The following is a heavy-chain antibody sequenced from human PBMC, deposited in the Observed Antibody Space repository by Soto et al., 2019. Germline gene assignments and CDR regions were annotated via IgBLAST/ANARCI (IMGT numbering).Heavy chain of an antibody. CDR3: ATRTVTTYLHSYYGMDV. D-gene: IGHD4-17*01. J-gene: IGHJ6*02. V-gene: IGHV1-69*01. Sequence: QVQLVQSGAEVKKPGSSVKVSCKASGGTFSSYAISWVRQAPGQGLEWMGGIIPIFGTANYAQKFQGRVTMTADESTSTAYMELSSLRSEDTNVYYCATRTVTTYLHSYYGMDVWGQVTTVTVSS. CDR2: IIPIFGTA. CDR1: GGTFSSYA.